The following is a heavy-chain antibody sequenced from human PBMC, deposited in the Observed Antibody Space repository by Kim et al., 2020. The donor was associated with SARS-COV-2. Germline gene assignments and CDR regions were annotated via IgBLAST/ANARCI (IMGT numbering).Heavy chain of an antibody. J-gene: IGHJ5*02. Sequence: HYPPPLKSRVTISVDTSKNPFSLKLSSVTAADTAVYYCARDRTPTIFGTWGQGTLVTVSS. V-gene: IGHV4-59*01. D-gene: IGHD3-9*01. CDR3: ARDRTPTIFGT.